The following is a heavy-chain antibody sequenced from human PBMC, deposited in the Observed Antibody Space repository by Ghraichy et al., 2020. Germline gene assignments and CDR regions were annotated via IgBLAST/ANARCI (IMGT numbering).Heavy chain of an antibody. D-gene: IGHD2-2*01. J-gene: IGHJ4*02. Sequence: GGSLRLSCAASGFTFSSYTMHWVRQAPGKGLECVALISYDGSNKYYADSVKGRFTISRDNSKNTLFLQMNSLRAEDTAVYYCTRDLWVVAAADKFDYWGQGTLVTVSS. CDR3: TRDLWVVAAADKFDY. V-gene: IGHV3-30*04. CDR2: ISYDGSNK. CDR1: GFTFSSYT.